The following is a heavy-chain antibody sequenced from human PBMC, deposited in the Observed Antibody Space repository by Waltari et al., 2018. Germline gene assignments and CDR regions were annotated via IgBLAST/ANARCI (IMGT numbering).Heavy chain of an antibody. V-gene: IGHV3-30*02. CDR2: IWFDGSDK. CDR3: AKDAFGNTYLDF. D-gene: IGHD2-2*02. Sequence: QVTLLESGEGVVQPGGSLRLSCAPSGFTFGTFGMHWVRQAPGKGLEWVALIWFDGSDKFYADSVRGRFTISRDNSARTLYLDMDSLRLDDTAMYYCAKDAFGNTYLDFWGQGTLVTVSS. CDR1: GFTFGTFG. J-gene: IGHJ4*02.